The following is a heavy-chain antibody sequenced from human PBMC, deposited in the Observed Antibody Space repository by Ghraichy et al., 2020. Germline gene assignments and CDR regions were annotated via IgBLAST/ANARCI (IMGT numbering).Heavy chain of an antibody. D-gene: IGHD3-16*01. Sequence: SETLSLTCTVSGGSVSSGSYYWNWIRQPPGKGLEYIGYIYYSGSTNYNPSLKSRVTISVDMSKNQFSLKLSSVTAADTAVYYCARGPTNYDYVWGTYLNYFDYWGQGTLVTVSS. CDR2: IYYSGST. V-gene: IGHV4-61*01. J-gene: IGHJ4*02. CDR3: ARGPTNYDYVWGTYLNYFDY. CDR1: GGSVSSGSYY.